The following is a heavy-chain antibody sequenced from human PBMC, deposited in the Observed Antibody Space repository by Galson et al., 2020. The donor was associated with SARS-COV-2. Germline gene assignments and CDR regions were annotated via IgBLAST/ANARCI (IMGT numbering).Heavy chain of an antibody. D-gene: IGHD3-16*01. V-gene: IGHV4-59*01. CDR3: ARGGLLGELFDY. J-gene: IGHJ4*02. Sequence: SETLSLTCIVSGGSISSYYCSWIRQSPEKGLEWIGYIYYSGNTDYNPSLKSRVTISVDTSKNQFSLLLTSVTAADTAVYYCARGGLLGELFDYWGQGTLVTVSS. CDR2: IYYSGNT. CDR1: GGSISSYY.